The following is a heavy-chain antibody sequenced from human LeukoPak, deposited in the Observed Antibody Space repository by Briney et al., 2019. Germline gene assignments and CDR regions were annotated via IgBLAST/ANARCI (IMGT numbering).Heavy chain of an antibody. Sequence: SVKVSCKASGGTFSSYAISWVRQAPGQGLEWMGRIIPILGIANYAQKFQGRVTITADKSTSTAYMELSSLRSEDTAVYYCATIGEGAIGYCSGGSCLWGQGTLVTVSS. V-gene: IGHV1-69*04. CDR2: IIPILGIA. CDR3: ATIGEGAIGYCSGGSCL. J-gene: IGHJ4*02. CDR1: GGTFSSYA. D-gene: IGHD2-15*01.